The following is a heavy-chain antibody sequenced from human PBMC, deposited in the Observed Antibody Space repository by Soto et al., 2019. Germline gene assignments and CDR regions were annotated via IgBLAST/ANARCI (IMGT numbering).Heavy chain of an antibody. CDR3: GRKPLGTILRFLEWSFDY. CDR2: ISGGGDGT. J-gene: IGHJ4*02. CDR1: GFVFGNYA. Sequence: EVQLLESGGGLVQPGGSLRLSCAASGFVFGNYAMNWVRQAPGRGLEWVSIISGGGDGTYYADSVKGRFTISRDNSKNTVYLQMNSLKAEDTAVYYCGRKPLGTILRFLEWSFDYWGQGTLVTVSS. D-gene: IGHD3-3*01. V-gene: IGHV3-23*01.